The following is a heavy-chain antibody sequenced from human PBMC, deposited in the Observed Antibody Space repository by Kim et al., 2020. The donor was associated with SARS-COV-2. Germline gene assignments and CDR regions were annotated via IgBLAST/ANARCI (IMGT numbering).Heavy chain of an antibody. D-gene: IGHD3-16*02. CDR1: GFTFSGSA. J-gene: IGHJ1*01. CDR2: IRSKAKGYAT. V-gene: IGHV3-73*01. Sequence: GGSLRLSCAASGFTFSGSAMHWVRQASGKGLEWVGRIRSKAKGYATTYAASLKGRFTISRDDSKNTAYLQMNSLKSEDTAVYYCTRQPYDYVWGSYRYLSDGLNAEYILHWGQGTLVTVSS. CDR3: TRQPYDYVWGSYRYLSDGLNAEYILH.